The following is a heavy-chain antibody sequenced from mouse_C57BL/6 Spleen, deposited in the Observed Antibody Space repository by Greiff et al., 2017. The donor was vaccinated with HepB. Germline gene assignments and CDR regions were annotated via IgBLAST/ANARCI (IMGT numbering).Heavy chain of an antibody. J-gene: IGHJ4*01. V-gene: IGHV1-42*01. CDR3: ARFEDYYAMDY. CDR1: GYSFTGYY. Sequence: VQLQQSGPELVKPGASVKISCKASGYSFTGYYLNWVKQSPEKSLEWIGEINPSTGGTTYNQKFKAKATLTVDKSSSTAYMQLKRLTSEDSAVYYCARFEDYYAMDYWGQGTSVTVSS. CDR2: INPSTGGT.